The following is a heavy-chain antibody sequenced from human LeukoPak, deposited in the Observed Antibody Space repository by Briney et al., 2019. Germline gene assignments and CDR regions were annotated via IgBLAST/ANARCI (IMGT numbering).Heavy chain of an antibody. CDR2: ITSSGSIT. CDR3: ARDPDYGDPE. J-gene: IGHJ4*02. Sequence: PGGSLRLSCTASGFTFSDHYMSWFRLSPGKGLEWLSYITSSGSITDYADSVKGRFTISRDNAKNTVFLQMNSLRPEDTAVYYCARDPDYGDPEWGQGTLVTVSP. CDR1: GFTFSDHY. V-gene: IGHV3-11*01. D-gene: IGHD4-17*01.